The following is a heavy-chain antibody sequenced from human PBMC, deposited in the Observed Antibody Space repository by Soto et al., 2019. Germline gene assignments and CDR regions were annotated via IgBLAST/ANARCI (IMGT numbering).Heavy chain of an antibody. CDR1: GFTFSNAW. CDR3: TTESYSNYEGGYYYYYMDV. D-gene: IGHD4-4*01. V-gene: IGHV3-15*01. J-gene: IGHJ6*03. Sequence: GGSLRLSCAASGFTFSNAWMSWVRQAPGKGLEWVGRIKSKTDGGTTDYAAPVKGRFTISRDDSKNTLYLQMNSLKTEDTAVYYCTTESYSNYEGGYYYYYMDVWGKGTTVTVSS. CDR2: IKSKTDGGTT.